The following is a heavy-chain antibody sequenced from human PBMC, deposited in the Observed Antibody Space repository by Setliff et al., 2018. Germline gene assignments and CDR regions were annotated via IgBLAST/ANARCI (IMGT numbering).Heavy chain of an antibody. J-gene: IGHJ5*02. V-gene: IGHV1-69*04. D-gene: IGHD3-10*01. CDR3: ARDISLGKAAVWFGELKGWFDP. CDR2: IIPILGIA. CDR1: GGTFSSYT. Sequence: SVQVSCKASGGTFSSYTISWVRQAPGQGLEWMGRIIPILGIANYAQKFQGRVTITADKSTSTAYMELSSLRSEDTAVYYCARDISLGKAAVWFGELKGWFDPWGQGTLVTVSS.